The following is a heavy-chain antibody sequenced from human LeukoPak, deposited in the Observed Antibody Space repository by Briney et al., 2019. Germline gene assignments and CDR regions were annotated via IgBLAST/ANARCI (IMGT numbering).Heavy chain of an antibody. V-gene: IGHV1-18*01. CDR1: GYTYTSYG. D-gene: IGHD1-26*01. CDR2: ISAYNGNT. J-gene: IGHJ6*02. Sequence: ASVKVSCKASGYTYTSYGISWVRQAPGQGLEWMGWISAYNGNTNYAQKLQGRVTMTTDTSTSTAYMELRSLRSDDTAVYYCAGEAGASYSYGMDVWGQGTTVTVSS. CDR3: AGEAGASYSYGMDV.